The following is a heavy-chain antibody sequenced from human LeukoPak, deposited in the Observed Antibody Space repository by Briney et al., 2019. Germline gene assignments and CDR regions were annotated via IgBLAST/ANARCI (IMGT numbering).Heavy chain of an antibody. D-gene: IGHD4-17*01. J-gene: IGHJ4*02. Sequence: PGGSLRLSCTASGFTFTNYSMNWVRQSPGKRLECVAVISSDGSDKYYADSVKGRFTISRDNSKNTLYLQMNSLSDEDTAVYYCAKDLYGDYVGYDYWGQGTLVTVSS. CDR1: GFTFTNYS. V-gene: IGHV3-30*04. CDR3: AKDLYGDYVGYDY. CDR2: ISSDGSDK.